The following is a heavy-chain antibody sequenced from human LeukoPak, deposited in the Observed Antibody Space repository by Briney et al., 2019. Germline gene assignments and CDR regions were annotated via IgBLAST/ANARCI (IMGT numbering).Heavy chain of an antibody. V-gene: IGHV6-1*01. CDR2: TYYRSKWYN. D-gene: IGHD1-26*01. J-gene: IGHJ2*01. CDR1: GDSVSSNSAA. Sequence: SQTLSLTCAISGDSVSSNSAAWNWIRQSPSRGLEWLGRTYYRSKWYNDYAVSVKSRITINPDTSKNQFSLQLNSVTPEDTAVYYCARAGRWVGATSYWDFDLWGRGTLVTVSS. CDR3: ARAGRWVGATSYWDFDL.